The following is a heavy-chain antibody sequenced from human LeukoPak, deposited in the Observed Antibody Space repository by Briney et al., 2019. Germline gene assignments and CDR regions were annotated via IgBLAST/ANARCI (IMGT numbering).Heavy chain of an antibody. Sequence: GASVKVSCKASGYTFTSYGISWVRQAPGQGLECMGWISAYNGNTNYAQKLQGRVTITRDTSASTAYMELSSLRSEDMAVYYCARARYETRIWPKSRYDYYHYMDVWGKGTTVTVSS. CDR2: ISAYNGNT. CDR3: ARARYETRIWPKSRYDYYHYMDV. V-gene: IGHV1-18*03. J-gene: IGHJ6*03. CDR1: GYTFTSYG. D-gene: IGHD3-3*01.